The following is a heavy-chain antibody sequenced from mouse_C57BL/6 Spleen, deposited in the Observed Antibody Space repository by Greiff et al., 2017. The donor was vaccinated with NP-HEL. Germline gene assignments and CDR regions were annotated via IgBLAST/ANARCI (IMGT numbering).Heavy chain of an antibody. V-gene: IGHV1-69*01. J-gene: IGHJ4*01. D-gene: IGHD1-1*01. CDR2: IDPSDSYT. CDR1: GYTFTSYW. Sequence: QVQLQQPGAELVMPGASVKLSCKASGYTFTSYWMHWVKQRPGQGLEWIGEIDPSDSYTNYNQKFKGKSTLTVDKSSSTAYMQLSSLTSGDSAVYYCARGGSSRRGDYYAMDYWGQGTSVTVSS. CDR3: ARGGSSRRGDYYAMDY.